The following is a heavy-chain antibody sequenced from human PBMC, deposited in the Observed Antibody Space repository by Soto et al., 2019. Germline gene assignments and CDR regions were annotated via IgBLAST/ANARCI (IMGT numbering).Heavy chain of an antibody. CDR3: ARERDGSGTRDHNYFDY. CDR1: GGSISSGDYY. J-gene: IGHJ4*02. Sequence: PSETLSLTCTVSGGSISSGDYYWSWIRQPPGKGLEWIGYIYYSGSTYYNPSLKSRVTISVDTSKNQFSLKLSSVTAADTAVYYCARERDGSGTRDHNYFDYWGQGTLVTVSS. V-gene: IGHV4-30-4*01. CDR2: IYYSGST. D-gene: IGHD3-10*01.